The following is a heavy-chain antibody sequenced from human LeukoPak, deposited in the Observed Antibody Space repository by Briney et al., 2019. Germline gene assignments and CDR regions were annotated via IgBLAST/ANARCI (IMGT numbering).Heavy chain of an antibody. CDR1: GGSISSGGYY. CDR3: ARGDAYSYGPLDY. D-gene: IGHD5-18*01. Sequence: SETLSLTRTVSGGSISSGGYYWSWIRQPPGRGLEWIGYIYHSGSTYYNPSLKSRVTISVDRSKNQFSLKLSSVTAADTAVYFCARGDAYSYGPLDYWGQGTLVTVSS. J-gene: IGHJ4*02. V-gene: IGHV4-30-2*01. CDR2: IYHSGST.